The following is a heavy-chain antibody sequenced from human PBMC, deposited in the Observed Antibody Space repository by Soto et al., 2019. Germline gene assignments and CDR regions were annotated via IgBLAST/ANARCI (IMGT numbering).Heavy chain of an antibody. J-gene: IGHJ5*02. V-gene: IGHV4-59*01. Sequence: SETLSLTCTVSGGSISGYYWSWIRQPPGKGLEWIGYMYNTGSTVYNPSFKSRVTISVDTSKNQFSLRLSSVTAADTAVYYCVRAYYDTFGYSLDPWGQGTLVTVSS. CDR2: MYNTGST. CDR3: VRAYYDTFGYSLDP. D-gene: IGHD3-22*01. CDR1: GGSISGYY.